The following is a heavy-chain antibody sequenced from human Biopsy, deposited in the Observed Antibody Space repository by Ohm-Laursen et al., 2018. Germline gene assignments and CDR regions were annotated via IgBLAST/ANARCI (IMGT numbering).Heavy chain of an antibody. Sequence: VSVKVSCNGPTYTFTDYYIHWVRQAPGQGLEWMGWINPKSGDTNSAQKFHGRVSFTADTSISTAYLELNKLRSDDTAVYFCARNQDGLNWNYLDYWGQGTLVTVSS. J-gene: IGHJ4*02. CDR1: TYTFTDYY. CDR3: ARNQDGLNWNYLDY. D-gene: IGHD3-3*01. V-gene: IGHV1-2*02. CDR2: INPKSGDT.